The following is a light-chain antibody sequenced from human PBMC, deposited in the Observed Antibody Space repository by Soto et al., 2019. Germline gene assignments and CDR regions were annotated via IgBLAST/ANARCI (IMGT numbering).Light chain of an antibody. V-gene: IGLV2-8*01. J-gene: IGLJ2*01. CDR2: EVT. CDR1: SSDVGGYHY. CDR3: SSYAGSNNLV. Sequence: QSVLTQPPSASGSPGQSVTISCTGTSSDVGGYHYVSWYQQHPGKAPKLMIYEVTKRPSGVPDRFSGSKSGNTASLTVSGLQGEDEADYYCSSYAGSNNLVFGGGTKLTVL.